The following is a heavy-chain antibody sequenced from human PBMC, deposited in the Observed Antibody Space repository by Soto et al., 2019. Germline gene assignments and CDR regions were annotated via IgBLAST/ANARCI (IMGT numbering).Heavy chain of an antibody. CDR1: GYTFTSYG. CDR3: ASSYSGSYQLYYFDY. CDR2: ISAYNGNT. D-gene: IGHD1-26*01. J-gene: IGHJ4*02. Sequence: EASVKVSCKASGYTFTSYGISWVRQAPGQGLEWMGWISAYNGNTNYAQKLQGRVTMTTDTSTSTAYMELRSLRSDDTAVYYCASSYSGSYQLYYFDYWGQGTLVTVYS. V-gene: IGHV1-18*04.